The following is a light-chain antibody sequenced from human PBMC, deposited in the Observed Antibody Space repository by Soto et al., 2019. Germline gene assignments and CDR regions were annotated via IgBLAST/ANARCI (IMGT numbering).Light chain of an antibody. V-gene: IGKV1-5*03. Sequence: DIQMTQSPSSLSASVGDRVTITCRASQSISGWLAWYQQKPGKAPKLLVYKASTLEGGVPSRFSGSGSGTEFTLTISSLQSDDFATYYCQQYKSYAWTFGQGTKVDIK. J-gene: IGKJ1*01. CDR1: QSISGW. CDR2: KAS. CDR3: QQYKSYAWT.